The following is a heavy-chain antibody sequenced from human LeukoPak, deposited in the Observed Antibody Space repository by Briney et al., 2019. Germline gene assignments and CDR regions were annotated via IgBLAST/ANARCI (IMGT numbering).Heavy chain of an antibody. CDR2: ISSSGGTI. D-gene: IGHD3-22*01. CDR3: ARAPYYYDSSGYFQH. Sequence: GGSLRLSCAASGFTFSSYEMNWVRQAPGKGLEWVSYISSSGGTIHYADSVKGRFTISRDNAKNTLCLQMNSLRAEDTAVYYCARAPYYYDSSGYFQHWGQGTLVTVSS. J-gene: IGHJ1*01. V-gene: IGHV3-48*03. CDR1: GFTFSSYE.